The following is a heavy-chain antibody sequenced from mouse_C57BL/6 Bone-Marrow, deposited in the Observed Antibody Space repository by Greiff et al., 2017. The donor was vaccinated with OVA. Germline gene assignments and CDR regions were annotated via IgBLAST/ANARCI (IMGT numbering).Heavy chain of an antibody. Sequence: VQLQQPGAELVKPGASVKLSCKASGYTFTSYWMHWVKQRPGQGLEWIGMIHPNSGSTNYNEKFKSKATLTVDKSSSTAYMQLSSRTTEDSPVYYCARTHYYGSSYVGFAYWGQGTLVTVSA. V-gene: IGHV1-64*01. J-gene: IGHJ3*01. CDR3: ARTHYYGSSYVGFAY. CDR2: IHPNSGST. CDR1: GYTFTSYW. D-gene: IGHD1-1*01.